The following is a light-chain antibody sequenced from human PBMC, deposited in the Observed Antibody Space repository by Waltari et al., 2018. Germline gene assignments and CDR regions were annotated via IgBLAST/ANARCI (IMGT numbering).Light chain of an antibody. Sequence: EILLTQSPGTLSLSPGDRATLSCRASQSVTRALAWYQQKPGQAPRLLIYGAPNRATGIPDRFSGSGSGTDFSLTISRLEPEDFAVYYCQHYVRLPATFGQGTKVEIK. V-gene: IGKV3-20*01. CDR1: QSVTRA. CDR2: GAP. J-gene: IGKJ1*01. CDR3: QHYVRLPAT.